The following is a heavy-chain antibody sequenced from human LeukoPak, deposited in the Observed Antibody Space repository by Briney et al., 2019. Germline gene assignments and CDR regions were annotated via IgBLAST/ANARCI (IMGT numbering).Heavy chain of an antibody. Sequence: ETLSLTCTVSGGSISSSSYYWGWIRQPPGKGLEWIGSIYYSGSTYYNPSLKSRVTISVDTSKNQFSLKLSSVTAADTAVYYCARGTNDYRLNWFDPWGQGTLVTVSS. CDR1: GGSISSSSYY. CDR3: ARGTNDYRLNWFDP. J-gene: IGHJ5*02. D-gene: IGHD4-11*01. CDR2: IYYSGST. V-gene: IGHV4-39*07.